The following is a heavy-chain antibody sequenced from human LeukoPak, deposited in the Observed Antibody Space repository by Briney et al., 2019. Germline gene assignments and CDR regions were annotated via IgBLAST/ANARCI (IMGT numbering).Heavy chain of an antibody. CDR2: ISPSSTYI. Sequence: GGSLRLSCAASGFTFSSYTMNWVRQAPGKGQEWVSSISPSSTYIYYADSLKGRFTISRDNAKNSLYLQMNSLRVEDTAVYYCARDKYGAYFDSWGQGTLVTVSS. J-gene: IGHJ4*02. CDR3: ARDKYGAYFDS. CDR1: GFTFSSYT. D-gene: IGHD4-17*01. V-gene: IGHV3-21*01.